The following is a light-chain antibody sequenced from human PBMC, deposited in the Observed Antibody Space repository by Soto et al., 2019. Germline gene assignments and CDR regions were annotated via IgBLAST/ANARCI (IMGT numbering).Light chain of an antibody. CDR2: GTS. CDR3: QQSYSTLLIT. Sequence: DLQMTQSPSFLSASVGDRVTISCRASQAINTYLHWYQQKPGKAPKLLIYGTSDLQNGVPSRFSGGASGTDFTLTSSSLQPEDFATYYCQQSYSTLLITFGQGTRLEV. V-gene: IGKV1-39*01. J-gene: IGKJ5*01. CDR1: QAINTY.